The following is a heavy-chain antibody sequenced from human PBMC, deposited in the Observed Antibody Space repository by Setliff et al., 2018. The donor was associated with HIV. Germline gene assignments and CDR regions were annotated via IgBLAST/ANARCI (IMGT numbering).Heavy chain of an antibody. CDR3: ARVGLKHYYYGMDV. V-gene: IGHV1-3*01. Sequence: ASVKVSCKASGYTFTSYAMHWVRQAPGQRLEWMGWINAGNGNTKYSQKFQGRVTITRDTSASTADMELSSLRSEDTAVYYCARVGLKHYYYGMDVWGQGTTVTVSS. CDR2: INAGNGNT. J-gene: IGHJ6*02. D-gene: IGHD3-3*01. CDR1: GYTFTSYA.